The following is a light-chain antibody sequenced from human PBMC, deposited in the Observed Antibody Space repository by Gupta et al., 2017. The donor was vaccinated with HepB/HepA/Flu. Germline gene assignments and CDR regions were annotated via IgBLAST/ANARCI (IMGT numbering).Light chain of an antibody. CDR1: QSVRSN. CDR2: GAS. Sequence: EIVMTQFPDTLSVSPGEKATRSCRASQSVRSNLAWYQQSPGRTPRLLIYGASTMASNIPDRFSGSGSETQFTLTSTSRQSEDFAIYYCQQDSVLSTFGEGTKVEIK. J-gene: IGKJ4*02. CDR3: QQDSVLST. V-gene: IGKV3-15*01.